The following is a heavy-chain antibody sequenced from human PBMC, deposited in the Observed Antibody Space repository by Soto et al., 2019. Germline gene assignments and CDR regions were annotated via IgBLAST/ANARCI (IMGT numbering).Heavy chain of an antibody. Sequence: GGSLRLSCAGSGLTFSNFPMHWVRQAPGKGLEWVSIISYDGTHKFYADSVKGRLAISRDNSNNTLYLQMNSLRADDTAVYFCARGVEWFGELLNWGQGXPVTVSS. J-gene: IGHJ4*02. CDR2: ISYDGTHK. CDR3: ARGVEWFGELLN. D-gene: IGHD3-10*01. CDR1: GLTFSNFP. V-gene: IGHV3-30*09.